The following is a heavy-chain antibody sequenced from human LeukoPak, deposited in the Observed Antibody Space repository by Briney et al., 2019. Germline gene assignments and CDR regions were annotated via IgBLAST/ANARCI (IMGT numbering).Heavy chain of an antibody. CDR1: GGSISSSSDY. V-gene: IGHV4-39*01. J-gene: IGHJ5*02. CDR3: ARHFLDLLWFGELSWFDP. D-gene: IGHD3-10*01. CDR2: IYYHENT. Sequence: PSETLSLTCTVSGGSISSSSDYWGWIRQAPGKGLEWIGSIYYHENTYYNSSLKSRVTISVDTSKNQFSLKLSSVTAADTAVYYCARHFLDLLWFGELSWFDPWGQGTLVTVSS.